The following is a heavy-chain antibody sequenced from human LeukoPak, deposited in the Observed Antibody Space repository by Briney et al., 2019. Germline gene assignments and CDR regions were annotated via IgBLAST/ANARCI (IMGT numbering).Heavy chain of an antibody. CDR3: ARDFLADFWSGYPLFYYYGMDV. CDR2: ISGSGGST. V-gene: IGHV3-23*01. D-gene: IGHD3-3*01. CDR1: GFTFSSYA. J-gene: IGHJ6*02. Sequence: GGSLRLSCAASGFTFSSYAMSWVRQAPGKGLEWVSAISGSGGSTYYADSVKGRFTISRDNAKNSLYLQMNSLRAEDTAVYYCARDFLADFWSGYPLFYYYGMDVWGQGTTVTVSS.